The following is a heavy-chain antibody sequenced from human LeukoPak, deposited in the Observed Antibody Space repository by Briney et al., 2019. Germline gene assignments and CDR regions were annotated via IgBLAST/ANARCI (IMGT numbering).Heavy chain of an antibody. CDR1: GYTFTCYY. CDR2: INPNSGGT. Sequence: ASVKVSCTASGYTFTCYYMHWVRQAPGQGLEWMGWINPNSGGTDYAQKFQGRVTMTRDTSISTAYMELSRLRSDDTAVFYCARDAVYSSGLIDYWGQGSLVTVS. CDR3: ARDAVYSSGLIDY. J-gene: IGHJ4*02. V-gene: IGHV1-2*02. D-gene: IGHD6-19*01.